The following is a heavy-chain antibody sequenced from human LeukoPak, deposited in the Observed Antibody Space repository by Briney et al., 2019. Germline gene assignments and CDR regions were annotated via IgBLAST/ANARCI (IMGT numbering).Heavy chain of an antibody. J-gene: IGHJ4*02. D-gene: IGHD3-3*01. CDR3: AKGPDTSGLYSLDY. CDR2: ISYDGSDK. Sequence: GGSLRLSCAASEFTFTTYDMHWVRQAPGKGLEWVAVISYDGSDKYYADSVKGRFTISRDNSKNTLYLQMNSLGAEDTAVYYCAKGPDTSGLYSLDYWGQGTLDTVSS. CDR1: EFTFTTYD. V-gene: IGHV3-30*18.